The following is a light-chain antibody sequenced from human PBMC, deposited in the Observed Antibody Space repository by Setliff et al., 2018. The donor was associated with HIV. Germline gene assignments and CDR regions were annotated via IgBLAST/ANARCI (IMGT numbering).Light chain of an antibody. V-gene: IGLV2-8*01. CDR1: SSDIGGYKF. Sequence: QSALTQPPSASGPPGQSVTISCTGSSSDIGGYKFVSWYQQHPGKAPKLMIYEVNKRPSGVPDRFSGSKSGNTASLTVSGLQAEDEADYYCAPWDDSLNAWVFGGGTKVTV. CDR2: EVN. CDR3: APWDDSLNAWV. J-gene: IGLJ3*02.